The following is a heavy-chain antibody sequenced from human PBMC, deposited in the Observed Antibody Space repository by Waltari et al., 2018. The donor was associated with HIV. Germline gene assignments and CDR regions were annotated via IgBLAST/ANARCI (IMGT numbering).Heavy chain of an antibody. D-gene: IGHD1-26*01. Sequence: QITLKESGPTLVKPTQTLTLTCTFSGFSLSTSGVGVGWIRQPPGKALEWRALIYWDDDKRYSPSLKSRLTITKDTSKNQVVLTMTNMDPVDTATYYCAHRQRRIVGAIAAFDIWGQGTMVTVSS. V-gene: IGHV2-5*02. J-gene: IGHJ3*02. CDR3: AHRQRRIVGAIAAFDI. CDR1: GFSLSTSGVG. CDR2: IYWDDDK.